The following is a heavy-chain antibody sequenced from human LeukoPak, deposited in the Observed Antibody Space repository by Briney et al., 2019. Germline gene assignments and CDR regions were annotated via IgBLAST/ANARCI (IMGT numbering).Heavy chain of an antibody. V-gene: IGHV1-18*01. CDR3: ARDLQRGIAVAGTDY. D-gene: IGHD6-19*01. Sequence: ASVKVSCKASGYTFTSYGISWVRQAPGQGLEWMGWISAYNGNTNYAQKLQGRVTMTTDTSTSTAYMELRSLRSDDTVVYYCARDLQRGIAVAGTDYWGQGTLVTVSS. J-gene: IGHJ4*02. CDR2: ISAYNGNT. CDR1: GYTFTSYG.